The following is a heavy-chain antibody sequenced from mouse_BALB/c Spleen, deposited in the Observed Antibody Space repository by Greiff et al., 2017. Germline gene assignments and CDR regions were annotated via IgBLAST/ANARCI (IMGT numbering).Heavy chain of an antibody. CDR1: GFTFSSFG. D-gene: IGHD2-14*01. CDR3: ASRTGTGWFAY. CDR2: ISSGSSTI. Sequence: EVQRVESGGGLVQPGGSRKLSCAASGFTFSSFGMHWVRQAPEKGLEWVAYISSGSSTIYYADTVKGRFTISRDNPKNTLFLQMTSLRSEDTAMYYCASRTGTGWFAYWGQGTLVTVSA. V-gene: IGHV5-17*02. J-gene: IGHJ3*01.